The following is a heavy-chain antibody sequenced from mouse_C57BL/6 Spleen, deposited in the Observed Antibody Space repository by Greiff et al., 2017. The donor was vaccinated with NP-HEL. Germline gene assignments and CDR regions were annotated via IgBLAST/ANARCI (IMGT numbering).Heavy chain of an antibody. Sequence: QVQLQQPGTELVKPGASVKLSCKASGYTFTSYWMHWVKQRPGQGLEWIGNINPSNGGTNYNEKFKSKATLTVDKSSSTAYMQLSSLTSEDSAFYYGARWGGRDYAMDYWGQGTSVTVSS. V-gene: IGHV1-53*01. D-gene: IGHD6-1*01. CDR3: ARWGGRDYAMDY. J-gene: IGHJ4*01. CDR1: GYTFTSYW. CDR2: INPSNGGT.